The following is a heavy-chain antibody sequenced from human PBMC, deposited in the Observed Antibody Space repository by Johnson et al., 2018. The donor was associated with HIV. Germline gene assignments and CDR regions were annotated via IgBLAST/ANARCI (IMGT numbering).Heavy chain of an antibody. CDR1: GFSFDDYA. D-gene: IGHD1-26*01. Sequence: VQLVESGGGLVQPGRSLRLSCAASGFSFDDYAMHWVRQAPGKGLEWVSGISGSGGSTYYADSVKGRFSISRDNSKNTLYLQMNSLRVEDTAVYYCAREGAWEVRPGAFDIWGQGTMVTVSS. CDR2: ISGSGGST. CDR3: AREGAWEVRPGAFDI. J-gene: IGHJ3*02. V-gene: IGHV3-23*04.